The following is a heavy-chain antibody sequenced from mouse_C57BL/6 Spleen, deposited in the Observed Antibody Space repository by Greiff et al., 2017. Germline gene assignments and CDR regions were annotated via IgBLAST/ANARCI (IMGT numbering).Heavy chain of an antibody. CDR1: GYTFTSYW. J-gene: IGHJ2*01. V-gene: IGHV1-64*01. CDR3: TPACYSNCAALDY. CDR2: IHPNSGST. Sequence: QVQLQQPGAELVKPGASVKLSCKASGYTFTSYWMHWVKQRPGHGLEWIGMIHPNSGSTNYNEKFKSKATLTVDKSSSTAYMQLNSLTSEDSAVYYGTPACYSNCAALDYWGQGTTLTVSS. D-gene: IGHD2-5*01.